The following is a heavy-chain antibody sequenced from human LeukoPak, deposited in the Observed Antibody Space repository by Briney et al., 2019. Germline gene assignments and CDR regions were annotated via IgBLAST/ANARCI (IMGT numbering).Heavy chain of an antibody. D-gene: IGHD3-22*01. Sequence: RASVKVSCKASGGTFSSYAISWVRQAPGQGLEWMGWISAYNGNTNYAQKLQGRVTMTTDTSTSTAYMELRSLRSDDTAVYYCARGNSYYDSSGSNWFDPWGQGTLVTVSS. CDR3: ARGNSYYDSSGSNWFDP. CDR2: ISAYNGNT. CDR1: GGTFSSYA. J-gene: IGHJ5*02. V-gene: IGHV1-18*01.